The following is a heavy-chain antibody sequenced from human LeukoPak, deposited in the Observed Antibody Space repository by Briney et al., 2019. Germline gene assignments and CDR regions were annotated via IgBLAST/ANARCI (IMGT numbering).Heavy chain of an antibody. CDR1: GFTFSSYS. J-gene: IGHJ4*02. V-gene: IGHV3-21*01. CDR2: ISSSSSYI. Sequence: GGSLRLSCAASGFTFSSYSMNWVRQAPGKGLEWVSSISSSSSYIYYADSVKGRFTISRDNAKNSLYLQMNSLRAEDTAVYYCARDGVSIAVAGKSFDYWGQGTLVTVSS. CDR3: ARDGVSIAVAGKSFDY. D-gene: IGHD6-19*01.